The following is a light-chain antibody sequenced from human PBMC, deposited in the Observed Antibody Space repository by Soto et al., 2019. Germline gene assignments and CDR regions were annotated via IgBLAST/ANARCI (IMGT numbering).Light chain of an antibody. Sequence: IQMTQSPSSLSASVGDRVTITCRASQGIRNDLGWYQQKPGKAPTLLIYGVSSLQSGVPSRFSGSGSGTDFTLTISGLHPEDFATYYCQQSYGTPTLGPGTKVDIK. V-gene: IGKV1-39*01. J-gene: IGKJ3*01. CDR1: QGIRND. CDR2: GVS. CDR3: QQSYGTPT.